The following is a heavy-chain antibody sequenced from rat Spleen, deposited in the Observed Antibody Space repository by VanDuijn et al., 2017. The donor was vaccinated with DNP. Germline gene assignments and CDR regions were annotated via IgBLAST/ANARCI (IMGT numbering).Heavy chain of an antibody. Sequence: EVQLVESGGGLVQPGRSLKLSCAASGFTFSDYNMAWVRQAPEKGLEWVATISTSGTRIYYLDSVKGRFTISRDNAKNTLYLQMNSLRSEDTATYYCARWPGYNPPYAMDAWGQGTSVTVSS. CDR1: GFTFSDYN. CDR3: ARWPGYNPPYAMDA. V-gene: IGHV5-7*01. J-gene: IGHJ4*01. D-gene: IGHD1-4*01. CDR2: ISTSGTRI.